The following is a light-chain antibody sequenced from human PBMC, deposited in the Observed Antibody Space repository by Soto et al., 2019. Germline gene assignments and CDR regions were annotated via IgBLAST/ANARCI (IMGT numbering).Light chain of an antibody. CDR1: SYNLGSNT. CDR2: NNN. J-gene: IGLJ1*01. V-gene: IGLV1-44*01. CDR3: AAWDDSLNGLV. Sequence: QSVLTQPPSASGTPGQRVTISCSGSSYNLGSNTVNWYQQLPGTAPKLLIYNNNQRPSGVPDRFSGDKSGTSASLAISGLQSEDEADYYCAAWDDSLNGLVFGNGTKLTVL.